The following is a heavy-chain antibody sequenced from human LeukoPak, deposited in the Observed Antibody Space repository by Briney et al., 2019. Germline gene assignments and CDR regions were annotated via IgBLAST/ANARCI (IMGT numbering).Heavy chain of an antibody. CDR3: ARATSGRGGYYYYMDV. D-gene: IGHD6-25*01. V-gene: IGHV1-69*05. J-gene: IGHJ6*03. CDR2: IIPIFGTA. CDR1: GGTFSSYA. Sequence: SVKVSCKASGGTFSSYAISWVREAPGQGLEWMGGIIPIFGTANYAQKFQGRVTITTDESTSTAYMELSSLRSDDTAVYYCARATSGRGGYYYYMDVWGKGTTVTVSS.